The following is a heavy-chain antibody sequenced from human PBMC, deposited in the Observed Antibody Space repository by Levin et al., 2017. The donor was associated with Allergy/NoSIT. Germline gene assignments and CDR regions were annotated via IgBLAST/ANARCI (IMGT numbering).Heavy chain of an antibody. CDR1: GYTFFSYW. D-gene: IGHD3-16*02. CDR2: IYPPDSDT. J-gene: IGHJ6*02. Sequence: PGESLKISCKGSGYTFFSYWIAWVRQMPGKGLEWMGSIYPPDSDTTYSPAFQGQVTISVDNSLNTLYLHLSRLRPSDTALYYCANIGAHIGYGMDVWGQGTAVTVSS. V-gene: IGHV5-51*01. CDR3: ANIGAHIGYGMDV.